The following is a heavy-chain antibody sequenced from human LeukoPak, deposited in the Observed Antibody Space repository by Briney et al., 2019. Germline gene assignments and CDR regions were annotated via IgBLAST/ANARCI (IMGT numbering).Heavy chain of an antibody. CDR2: ISSSSSYI. V-gene: IGHV3-21*01. CDR1: GFTFSSYS. CDR3: ARGRRDFWSGYYTDNWFDP. Sequence: GGSLRLSCAASGFTFSSYSMNWVRQAPGKGLEWVSSISSSSSYIYYADSVKGRFTISRDNAKNSLYLQMNSLRAEDTAVYYCARGRRDFWSGYYTDNWFDPWGQGTLVTVSS. J-gene: IGHJ5*02. D-gene: IGHD3-3*01.